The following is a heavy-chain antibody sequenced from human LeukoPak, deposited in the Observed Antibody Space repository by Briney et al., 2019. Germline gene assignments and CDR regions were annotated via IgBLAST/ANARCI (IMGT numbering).Heavy chain of an antibody. J-gene: IGHJ3*02. CDR2: ISSSGSTI. CDR3: AREVAAAGPRNAFDI. Sequence: GGSLRLSCAASGFTFSSYEMNWVRQAPGKGLEGVSYISSSGSTIYYADSVKGRFTISRDNAKNSLYLQMNSLRAEDTAVYYCAREVAAAGPRNAFDIWGQGTMVTVSS. D-gene: IGHD6-13*01. V-gene: IGHV3-48*03. CDR1: GFTFSSYE.